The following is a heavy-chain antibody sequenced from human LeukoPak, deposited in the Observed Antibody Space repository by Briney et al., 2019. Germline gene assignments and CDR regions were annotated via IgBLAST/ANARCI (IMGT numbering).Heavy chain of an antibody. J-gene: IGHJ4*02. V-gene: IGHV3-53*01. D-gene: IGHD1-14*01. CDR1: GFSVSSKD. CDR2: IYTGGST. CDR3: ARHEPHFDY. Sequence: PGGSLRLSCAASGFSVSSKDMSWVRQAPGKGLEWVSVIYTGGSTYYADSVKGRFTISRDNPKNTLYLQMNSLRAEDTAVYYCARHEPHFDYWGQGTLVTVSS.